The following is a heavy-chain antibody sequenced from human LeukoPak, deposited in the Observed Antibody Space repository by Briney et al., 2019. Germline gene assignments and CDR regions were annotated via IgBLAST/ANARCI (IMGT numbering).Heavy chain of an antibody. J-gene: IGHJ6*02. CDR1: GFTFSSYS. D-gene: IGHD1-20*01. CDR2: ISSSSSYI. V-gene: IGHV3-21*01. CDR3: ARDWGGITGTLAYYGMDV. Sequence: GGSLRLSCVASGFTFSSYSMNWVRQAPGKGLEWVSSISSSSSYIYYADSVKGRFTISRDNAKNSLYLQMNSLRAEDTAVYYCARDWGGITGTLAYYGMDVWGQGTTVTVSS.